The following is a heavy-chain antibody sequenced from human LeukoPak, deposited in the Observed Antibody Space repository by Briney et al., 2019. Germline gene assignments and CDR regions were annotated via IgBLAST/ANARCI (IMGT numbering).Heavy chain of an antibody. V-gene: IGHV4-31*03. J-gene: IGHJ5*02. CDR1: GGAISSGGSY. D-gene: IGHD6-13*01. Sequence: SETLSLTCTVSGGAISSGGSYWSWIRQHPGKGLEWIAYIYYSGSTSYSPSLKSRVTISVDTSKNQFSLKLSSVTAADTAVYYCARVSGSRTTYNWFDPWGQGTLVTVSS. CDR2: IYYSGST. CDR3: ARVSGSRTTYNWFDP.